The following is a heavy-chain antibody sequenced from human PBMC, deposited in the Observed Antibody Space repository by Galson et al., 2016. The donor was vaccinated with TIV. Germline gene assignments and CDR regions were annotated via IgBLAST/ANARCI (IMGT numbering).Heavy chain of an antibody. Sequence: SVKVSCKASGGIFRNYPISWVRQAPGQGLEWMGGIIPIFNIADYAQKFQGRVTITADESARTVSMELSSLGSEDTAVYYCARGPYYYHSYMDVWGKGTTVTVSS. CDR3: ARGPYYYHSYMDV. V-gene: IGHV1-69*13. J-gene: IGHJ6*03. CDR2: IIPIFNIA. CDR1: GGIFRNYP.